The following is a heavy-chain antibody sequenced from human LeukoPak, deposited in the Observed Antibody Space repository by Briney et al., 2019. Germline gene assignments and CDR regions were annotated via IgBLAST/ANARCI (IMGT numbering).Heavy chain of an antibody. CDR3: ARSAQYYYDSSGYYPTPFDY. D-gene: IGHD3-22*01. Sequence: PGGSLRLSCAASGFTFSSYSMNWVRQAPGKGLEWVSSISSSSSYIYYADSVKGRFTISRDNAKNSLYLQINSLRAEDTAVYYCARSAQYYYDSSGYYPTPFDYWGQGTLVTVSS. CDR1: GFTFSSYS. V-gene: IGHV3-21*01. J-gene: IGHJ4*02. CDR2: ISSSSSYI.